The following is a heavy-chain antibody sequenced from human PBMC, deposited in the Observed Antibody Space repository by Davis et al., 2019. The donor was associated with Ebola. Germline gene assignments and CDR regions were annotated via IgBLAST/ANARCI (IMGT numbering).Heavy chain of an antibody. CDR2: INSDGSST. D-gene: IGHD3-3*01. CDR3: ARELRFLEWDGMDV. J-gene: IGHJ6*02. V-gene: IGHV3-74*01. CDR1: GFTFRSYW. Sequence: GESLKISCAASGFTFRSYWMHWVRQAPGKGLVWVSRINSDGSSTSYADSVKGRFTISRDNAKNTLYLQMNSLRAEDTAVYYCARELRFLEWDGMDVWGQGTTVTVSS.